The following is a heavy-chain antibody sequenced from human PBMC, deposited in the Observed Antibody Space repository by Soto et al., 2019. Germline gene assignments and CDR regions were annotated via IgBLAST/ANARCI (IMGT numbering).Heavy chain of an antibody. J-gene: IGHJ4*02. Sequence: EVQLVESGGGLVQPGGSLRLSCAASGFTVTNNYMSWVRQAPGRGLEWVSLISTGGTTYYADSVKGRFTISRDTSKNTLHLQRNSLRADDTAVYYCATSGSKPRFDSWGQGNLVTVSS. D-gene: IGHD1-26*01. CDR1: GFTVTNNY. CDR2: ISTGGTT. V-gene: IGHV3-66*01. CDR3: ATSGSKPRFDS.